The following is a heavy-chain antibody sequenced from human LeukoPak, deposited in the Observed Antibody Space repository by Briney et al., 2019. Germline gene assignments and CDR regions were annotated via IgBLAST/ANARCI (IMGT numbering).Heavy chain of an antibody. Sequence: PGGSLRLSCAASGFTFRSYAMHWVRQAPGKGLEWEAVISNDGSNKYYADSVKGRFTISRDNSENTVYLQMNNLRAEDTALYYCAGRVTGYSSGYVYWGQGTLVTVSS. CDR3: AGRVTGYSSGYVY. V-gene: IGHV3-30*04. CDR1: GFTFRSYA. J-gene: IGHJ4*02. D-gene: IGHD5-18*01. CDR2: ISNDGSNK.